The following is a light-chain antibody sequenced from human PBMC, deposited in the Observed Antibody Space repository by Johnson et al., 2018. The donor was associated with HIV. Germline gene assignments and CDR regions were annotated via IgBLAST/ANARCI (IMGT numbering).Light chain of an antibody. CDR1: SSNIGNNY. Sequence: QSVLSQPPSVSAAPGQKVTISCSGSSSNIGNNYVSWYQQLPGTAPKLLIYENNKLPSGIPDRFSGSKSGTSATLGITGLQTGEEADYYCGTWDSSLSADSYVFGSGTKVTGL. J-gene: IGLJ1*01. CDR3: GTWDSSLSADSYV. CDR2: ENN. V-gene: IGLV1-51*02.